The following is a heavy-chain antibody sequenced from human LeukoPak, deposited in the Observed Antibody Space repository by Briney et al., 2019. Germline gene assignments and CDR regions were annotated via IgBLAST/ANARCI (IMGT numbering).Heavy chain of an antibody. J-gene: IGHJ4*02. CDR3: ATGIINGYEH. CDR2: IIMVEGVA. CDR1: VLSFSSYR. V-gene: IGHV3-74*03. D-gene: IGHD5-12*01. Sequence: GGSLRLSCAASVLSFSSYRMHGVREGPGGGRLCVSYIIMVEGVAAYAHSAWGRVCISRDNAKHTLDLQMNNLRAEDTALYFCATGIINGYEHWGLGTLVTASS.